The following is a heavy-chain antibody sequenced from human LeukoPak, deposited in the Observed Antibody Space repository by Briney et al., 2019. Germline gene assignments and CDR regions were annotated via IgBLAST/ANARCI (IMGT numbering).Heavy chain of an antibody. D-gene: IGHD3-16*02. CDR2: IIPIFGTA. CDR3: ARQYYDYVWGSYRYFYFDY. J-gene: IGHJ4*02. CDR1: GGTFSNYA. Sequence: GASVKVSCKASGGTFSNYAISWVRQAPGQGLEWMGGIIPIFGTANYAQKFQGRVTITADESTSTAYMELSSLRSEDTAVYYCARQYYDYVWGSYRYFYFDYWGQGTLVTVSS. V-gene: IGHV1-69*13.